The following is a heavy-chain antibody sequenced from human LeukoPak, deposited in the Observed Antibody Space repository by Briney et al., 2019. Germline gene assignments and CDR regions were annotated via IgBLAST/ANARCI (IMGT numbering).Heavy chain of an antibody. Sequence: SETLSLTCTVSGGSISSSSYYWGWIRQPPGKGLECTGSIYYSGSTYYNPSLNSRVTIYIDTSKNQFSLKLSSVTAADTAVYYCARFGDYSSYGMDVWGQGTTVTVSS. J-gene: IGHJ6*02. D-gene: IGHD3-3*01. CDR1: GGSISSSSYY. CDR3: ARFGDYSSYGMDV. V-gene: IGHV4-39*01. CDR2: IYYSGST.